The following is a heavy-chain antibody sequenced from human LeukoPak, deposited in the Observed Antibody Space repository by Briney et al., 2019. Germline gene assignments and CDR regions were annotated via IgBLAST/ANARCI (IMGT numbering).Heavy chain of an antibody. CDR1: GYTFTGYY. V-gene: IGHV1-2*06. Sequence: ASVKVSCKASGYTFTGYYMHWVRQAPGQGLEWMGRINPNSGGTNYAQKFQGRVTMTRDTSISTAYMELSRLRSDDTAVYYCASSTQYYYDSSGQYYFDYWGQGTLATVSS. CDR2: INPNSGGT. CDR3: ASSTQYYYDSSGQYYFDY. J-gene: IGHJ4*02. D-gene: IGHD3-22*01.